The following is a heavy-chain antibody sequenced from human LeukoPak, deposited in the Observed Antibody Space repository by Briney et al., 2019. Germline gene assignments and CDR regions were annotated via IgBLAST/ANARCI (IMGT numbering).Heavy chain of an antibody. CDR2: IYNSGST. V-gene: IGHV4-59*01. Sequence: SETLSLTCTVSGGSISNYYWTWIRQHPGKGLEWIGYIYNSGSTNYNPSLKSRVTISVDTSKNQFSLKLNSVTAADTAVFYCARGLTSGWTALGYWGQGTLVTVSS. CDR1: GGSISNYY. J-gene: IGHJ4*02. D-gene: IGHD6-19*01. CDR3: ARGLTSGWTALGY.